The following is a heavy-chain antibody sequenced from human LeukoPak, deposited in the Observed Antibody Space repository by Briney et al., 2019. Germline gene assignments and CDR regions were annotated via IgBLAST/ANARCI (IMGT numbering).Heavy chain of an antibody. V-gene: IGHV4-59*08. D-gene: IGHD3-3*01. CDR3: ARHRDYDFWSGTGPYYMDV. J-gene: IGHJ6*03. Sequence: SETLSLTCAVYGGSFSSYYWSWIRQPPGKGLEWIGYIYYSGSTNYNPSLKSRVTISVDTSKNQFSLKLSSVTAADTAVYYCARHRDYDFWSGTGPYYMDVWGKGTTVTVSS. CDR2: IYYSGST. CDR1: GGSFSSYY.